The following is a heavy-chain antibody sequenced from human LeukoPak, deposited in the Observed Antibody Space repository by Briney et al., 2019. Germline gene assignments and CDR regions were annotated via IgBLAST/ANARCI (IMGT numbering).Heavy chain of an antibody. CDR3: ARGYHGRVDY. CDR2: TYYRSKWYN. J-gene: IGHJ4*02. V-gene: IGHV6-1*01. CDR1: GDSVSSNSAT. D-gene: IGHD2-15*01. Sequence: SQTLSLTCAISGDSVSSNSATWNWIRQSPSRGLEWLGRTYYRSKWYNDYAVSVKSRISIDPDTSKDQFSLQLNSVTPEETAVYHCARGYHGRVDYWGQGTLVTVSS.